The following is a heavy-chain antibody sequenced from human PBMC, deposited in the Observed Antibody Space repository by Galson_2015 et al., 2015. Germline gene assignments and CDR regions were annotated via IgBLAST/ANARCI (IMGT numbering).Heavy chain of an antibody. D-gene: IGHD3-9*01. CDR1: GFTFSSYA. V-gene: IGHV3-23*01. CDR2: ISGSGGST. Sequence: SLRLSCAASGFTFSSYAMSWVRQAPGKGLEWVSVISGSGGSTYYADSVKGRFTISRDNSKNTLYLQMNSLRAEDTAVYYCAKPHPTYYDILTGFGWFDPWGQGTLVTVSS. J-gene: IGHJ5*02. CDR3: AKPHPTYYDILTGFGWFDP.